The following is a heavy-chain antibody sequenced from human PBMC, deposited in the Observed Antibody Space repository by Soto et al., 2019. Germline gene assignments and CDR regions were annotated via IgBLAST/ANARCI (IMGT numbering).Heavy chain of an antibody. D-gene: IGHD3-22*01. CDR1: GYTFTGYY. V-gene: IGHV1-2*04. J-gene: IGHJ6*02. CDR3: ARANFWGSSAAHHSSGYGGMDV. CDR2: INPNSGGT. Sequence: ASVKVSCKASGYTFTGYYMHWVRQAPGQGLEWMGWINPNSGGTNYAQKFQGWVTMTRDTSISTAYMELSRLRSDDTAVYYCARANFWGSSAAHHSSGYGGMDVWGQGTTVTVSS.